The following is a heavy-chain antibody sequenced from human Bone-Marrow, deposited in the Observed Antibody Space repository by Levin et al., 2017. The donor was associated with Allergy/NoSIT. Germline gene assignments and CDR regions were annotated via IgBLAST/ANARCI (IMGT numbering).Heavy chain of an antibody. CDR3: ARRLTVVTEYYFDY. D-gene: IGHD4-23*01. Sequence: GGSLRLSCAASGFTFSSYAMHWVRQAPGKGLEWVAVISYDGSNKYYADSVKGRFTISRDNSKNTLYLQMNSLRAEDTAVYYCARRLTVVTEYYFDYWGQGTLVTVSS. CDR2: ISYDGSNK. J-gene: IGHJ4*02. CDR1: GFTFSSYA. V-gene: IGHV3-30-3*01.